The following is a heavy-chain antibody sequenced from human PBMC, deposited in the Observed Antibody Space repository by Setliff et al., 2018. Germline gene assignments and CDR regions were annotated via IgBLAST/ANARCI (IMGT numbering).Heavy chain of an antibody. CDR1: GFSFSSYA. CDR3: AKTRGSNWNFFYYMDV. J-gene: IGHJ6*03. CDR2: ISAGGGST. D-gene: IGHD1-1*01. V-gene: IGHV3-23*01. Sequence: LRLSCAASGFSFSSYAMTWVRQAPGKGLEWVSAISAGGGSTYSADSVKGRFTISRDNSKNTLYLQMKSLRAEDTAVYYCAKTRGSNWNFFYYMDVWGKGTTVTVSS.